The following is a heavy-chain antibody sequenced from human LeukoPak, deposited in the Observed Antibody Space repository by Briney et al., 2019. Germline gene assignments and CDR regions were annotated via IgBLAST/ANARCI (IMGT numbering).Heavy chain of an antibody. V-gene: IGHV4-59*01. D-gene: IGHD6-13*01. CDR3: ARGIAAAGTFDY. CDR2: IYYSGST. CDR1: GGSISSYY. Sequence: SETLSLTCTVSGGSISSYYWSWIRQPPGKGLEWIGYIYYSGSTNYNPSLKSRVTISVDTSKNQFSLKLSSVTAADTAVYYCARGIAAAGTFDYWGQGTLVTVSS. J-gene: IGHJ4*02.